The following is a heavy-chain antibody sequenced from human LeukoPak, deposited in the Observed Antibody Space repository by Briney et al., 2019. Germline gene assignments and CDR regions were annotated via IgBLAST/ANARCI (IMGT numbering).Heavy chain of an antibody. J-gene: IGHJ3*02. CDR2: INAGNGNT. CDR1: GYTFTSYA. V-gene: IGHV1-3*01. CDR3: ARDTAMVNDAFDI. D-gene: IGHD5-18*01. Sequence: ASVKVSCKASGYTFTSYAMHWVRQAPGQRLEWMGWINAGNGNTKYSQKFQGRVTITTDESTSTAYMELSSLRSEDTAVYYCARDTAMVNDAFDIWGQGTMVTVSS.